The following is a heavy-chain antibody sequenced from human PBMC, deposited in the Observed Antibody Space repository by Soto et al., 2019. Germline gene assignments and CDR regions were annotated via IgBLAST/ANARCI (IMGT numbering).Heavy chain of an antibody. J-gene: IGHJ4*02. D-gene: IGHD4-17*01. Sequence: QVYLVESGGGVVQPGTSLRLSCAASGFTFSSYGMHWVRQTPGKGLDWVAVIWYDGSNKYYADSVKGRLTISRDNSKNTLYLQVNSLRVEDTAVYYCARAYGDWRYFDYWGQGTLVTVSS. V-gene: IGHV3-33*01. CDR2: IWYDGSNK. CDR3: ARAYGDWRYFDY. CDR1: GFTFSSYG.